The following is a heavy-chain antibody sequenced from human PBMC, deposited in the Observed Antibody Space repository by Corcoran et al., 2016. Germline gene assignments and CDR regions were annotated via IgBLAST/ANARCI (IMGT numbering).Heavy chain of an antibody. D-gene: IGHD3-10*01. CDR1: GYTFTSYY. CDR2: INPSGGST. V-gene: IGHV1-46*01. CDR3: ARENYYGSGSYLWGSNWFDP. Sequence: QVQLVQSGAEVKKPGASVKVSCKASGYTFTSYYMHWVRQAPGQGLEWMGIINPSGGSTSYAQKFQGRVTMTRDTSTSTVYMELSSLRSEDTAVYYCARENYYGSGSYLWGSNWFDPWGQGTLVTVSS. J-gene: IGHJ5*02.